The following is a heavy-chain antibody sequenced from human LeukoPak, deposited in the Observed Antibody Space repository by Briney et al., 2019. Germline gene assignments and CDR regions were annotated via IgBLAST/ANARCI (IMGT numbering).Heavy chain of an antibody. V-gene: IGHV3-21*01. J-gene: IGHJ3*02. Sequence: PGGSLRLSCAASGFTFSSYSMNWVRQAPGKGLEWVASIGSRSTYTYSADSVKARFTISRDNAKNSLYLQMNSLRAGDTAVYYCARGGLNFDAFDIWGQGTMVTVSS. CDR3: ARGGLNFDAFDI. CDR2: IGSRSTYT. CDR1: GFTFSSYS. D-gene: IGHD1-7*01.